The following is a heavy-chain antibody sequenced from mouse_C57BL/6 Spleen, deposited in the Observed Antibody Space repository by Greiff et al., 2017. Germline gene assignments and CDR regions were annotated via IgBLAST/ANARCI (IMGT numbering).Heavy chain of an antibody. V-gene: IGHV1-69*01. CDR1: GYTFTSYW. CDR3: ARWGYGSSFPFDV. CDR2: IDPSDSYT. J-gene: IGHJ1*03. Sequence: VQLQQPGAELVMPGASVKLSCKASGYTFTSYWMHWVKQRPGQGLEWIGEIDPSDSYTNYNQKFKGKSTLTVDKSSSTAYMQLSSMTSEGSAVYYCARWGYGSSFPFDVWGTGTTVTVSS. D-gene: IGHD1-1*01.